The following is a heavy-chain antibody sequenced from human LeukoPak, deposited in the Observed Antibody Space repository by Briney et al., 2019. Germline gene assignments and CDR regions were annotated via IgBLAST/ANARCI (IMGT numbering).Heavy chain of an antibody. CDR3: AKGGYDSAFDP. D-gene: IGHD3-22*01. J-gene: IGHJ5*02. CDR1: GFTFSSYA. Sequence: GGSLGLSRAASGFTFSSYAMSWVRQAPEKGLEWVSAISGSGGSTYYADSVKGRFTISRDNSKNTLYLQMNSLRAEDTAVYYCAKGGYDSAFDPWGQGTLVTVSS. CDR2: ISGSGGST. V-gene: IGHV3-23*01.